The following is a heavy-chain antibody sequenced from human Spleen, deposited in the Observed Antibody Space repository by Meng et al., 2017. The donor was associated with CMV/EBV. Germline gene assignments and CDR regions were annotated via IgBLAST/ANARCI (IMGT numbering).Heavy chain of an antibody. CDR1: GGSISSYY. Sequence: QVQLPESGPGLVKPSGXLSVTCXVAGGSISSYYWSWIRQPAGKGLEWIGRIYTSGSTNYNPSLKSRVTMSVDTSKNQFSLKLSSVTAADTAVYYCAQGSRGYCSGGSCYTLRDWGQGTLVTVSS. J-gene: IGHJ4*02. CDR3: AQGSRGYCSGGSCYTLRD. D-gene: IGHD2-15*01. V-gene: IGHV4-4*07. CDR2: IYTSGST.